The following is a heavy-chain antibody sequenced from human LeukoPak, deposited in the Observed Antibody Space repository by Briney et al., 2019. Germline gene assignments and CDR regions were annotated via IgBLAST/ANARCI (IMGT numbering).Heavy chain of an antibody. Sequence: GSLILSCTASGFNFGNYAMSWVRPAPGKGLEWLGFIRSKASGGAIEYDPSVDGRFTISRDDSKSIAYLQMTSLKTEDTATYFCTREVDGMSAYWGQGTLVTVSS. V-gene: IGHV3-49*04. CDR2: IRSKASGGAI. CDR1: GFNFGNYA. CDR3: TREVDGMSAY. J-gene: IGHJ4*02. D-gene: IGHD1-14*01.